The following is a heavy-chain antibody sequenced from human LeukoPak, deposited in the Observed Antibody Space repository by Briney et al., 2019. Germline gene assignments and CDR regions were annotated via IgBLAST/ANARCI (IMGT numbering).Heavy chain of an antibody. CDR2: IYYSGST. D-gene: IGHD5-18*01. V-gene: IGHV4-59*01. CDR1: GGSIGSYY. Sequence: PSETLSLTCTVSGGSIGSYYWSWIRQPPGKGLEWIGYIYYSGSTNYNPSLNSRVTISVDTSKNQFSLKLSSVTAADTAVYYCARGIYSYGYDYWGQGTLATVSS. J-gene: IGHJ4*02. CDR3: ARGIYSYGYDY.